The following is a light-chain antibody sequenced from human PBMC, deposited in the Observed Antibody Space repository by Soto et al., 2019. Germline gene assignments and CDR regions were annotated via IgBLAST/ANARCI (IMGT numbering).Light chain of an antibody. J-gene: IGKJ1*01. CDR1: QSISSW. CDR2: KAS. Sequence: DIQMTQSPSTLSASVGDRVTITCRASQSISSWLAWYQQKPGKAPKLLIYKASSLKSGVPSRFSGSGTETEFTLTISSLQPDDFATYYCQQYNSYWTFGQGTKV. V-gene: IGKV1-5*03. CDR3: QQYNSYWT.